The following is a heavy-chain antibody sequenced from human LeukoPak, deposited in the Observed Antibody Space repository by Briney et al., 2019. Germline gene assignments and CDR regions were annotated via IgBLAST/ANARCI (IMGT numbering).Heavy chain of an antibody. D-gene: IGHD6-13*01. Sequence: AGGSLRLSCAASGFTFSSYWMSWVRQAPGKGLEWVANIKQDGSEKYYVDSVKGRFTISRDNAKNSLYLQMNSLRAEDTAVYYCAREDSSSWTPVDYWGQGTLVTVSS. CDR3: AREDSSSWTPVDY. CDR1: GFTFSSYW. CDR2: IKQDGSEK. J-gene: IGHJ4*02. V-gene: IGHV3-7*01.